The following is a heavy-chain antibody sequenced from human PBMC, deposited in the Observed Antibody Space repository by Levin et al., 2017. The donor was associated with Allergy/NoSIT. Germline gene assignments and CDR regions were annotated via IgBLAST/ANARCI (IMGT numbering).Heavy chain of an antibody. J-gene: IGHJ5*01. Sequence: ASVKVSCAASGFTFSSYWMNWVRQVPGKGLVWVSRIKSDGSSIIYADSVKGRFTISRDNAKNTLFLQMNSLRDEDTAVYYCVRSPLDGISGRGFTWFDSWGQGTLVTVSS. CDR3: VRSPLDGISGRGFTWFDS. CDR2: IKSDGSSI. D-gene: IGHD1-26*01. CDR1: GFTFSSYW. V-gene: IGHV3-74*01.